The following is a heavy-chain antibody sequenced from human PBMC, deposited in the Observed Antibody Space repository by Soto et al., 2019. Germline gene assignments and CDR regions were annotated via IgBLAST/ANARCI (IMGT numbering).Heavy chain of an antibody. CDR1: GFTFSDRY. CDR3: TIEGAYPGPDFDY. Sequence: GGSLRLSCAASGFTFSDRYMDWVRQAPGKGLEWVGRTKNKANSYTTEYAASGKGRFTISRDDSRNSVYLQMNSLKTDDTAVYYCTIEGAYPGPDFDYWGQGTLVTVSS. CDR2: TKNKANSYTT. J-gene: IGHJ4*02. D-gene: IGHD3-16*01. V-gene: IGHV3-72*01.